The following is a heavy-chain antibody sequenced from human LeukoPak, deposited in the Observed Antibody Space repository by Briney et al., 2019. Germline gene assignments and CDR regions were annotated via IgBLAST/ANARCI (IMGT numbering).Heavy chain of an antibody. V-gene: IGHV3-23*01. Sequence: PGRSLRLSCAASGFTVSTYAMSWVRQAPGKGLESDSAISGCGGSTYYADSVKGRFTISRDNSKNTLYLQMNSLRAEDTAVYYCAKYKRGELAAAGFDYWGQGTLVTVPS. CDR3: AKYKRGELAAAGFDY. CDR1: GFTVSTYA. CDR2: ISGCGGST. J-gene: IGHJ4*02. D-gene: IGHD3-10*01.